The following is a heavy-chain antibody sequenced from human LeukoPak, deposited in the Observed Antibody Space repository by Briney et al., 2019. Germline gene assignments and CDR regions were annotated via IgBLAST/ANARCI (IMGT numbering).Heavy chain of an antibody. D-gene: IGHD3-10*01. Sequence: ASVNVSCKASVYTFTSYDINWVRQAPGQGLEWMGWMNPNSGNTGYAQKFQGRVTMTRNTSISTAYMELSSLRSEDTAVYYCARGPSITMVRGVKFGWFDPWGQGTLVTVSS. CDR1: VYTFTSYD. CDR3: ARGPSITMVRGVKFGWFDP. CDR2: MNPNSGNT. J-gene: IGHJ5*02. V-gene: IGHV1-8*01.